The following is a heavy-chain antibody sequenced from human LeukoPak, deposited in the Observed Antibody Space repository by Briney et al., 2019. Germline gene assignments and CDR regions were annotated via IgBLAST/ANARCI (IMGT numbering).Heavy chain of an antibody. CDR2: ISYDGSNK. J-gene: IGHJ1*01. D-gene: IGHD3-10*01. V-gene: IGHV3-30*04. CDR1: GFTFSSYA. Sequence: GGSLRLSCAASGFTFSSYAMHWVRQAPGKGLEWVAVISYDGSNKYYADSVKGRFTISRDNSKNTLYLQMNSLRAEDTGVYYCARAWYYYGSGSYYPPEYFQHWGQGTLVTVSS. CDR3: ARAWYYYGSGSYYPPEYFQH.